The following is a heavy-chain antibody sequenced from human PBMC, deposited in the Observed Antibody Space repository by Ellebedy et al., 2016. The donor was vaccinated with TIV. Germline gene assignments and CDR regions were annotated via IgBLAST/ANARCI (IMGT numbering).Heavy chain of an antibody. CDR3: ARDSTYYDDSSAYTLDL. CDR2: IYHNGGT. J-gene: IGHJ5*02. D-gene: IGHD3-22*01. Sequence: SETLSLTCTVSGGSISSYYWSWIRQPPGKGLEWVGYIYHNGGTNYSPSLKSRLTISIDTSKSQFSLRLRSVTAADTAVYYCARDSTYYDDSSAYTLDLWGQGTLVTVSS. V-gene: IGHV4-59*12. CDR1: GGSISSYY.